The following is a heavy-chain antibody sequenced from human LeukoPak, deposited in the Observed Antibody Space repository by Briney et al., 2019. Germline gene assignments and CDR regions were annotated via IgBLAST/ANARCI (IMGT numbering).Heavy chain of an antibody. V-gene: IGHV3-30*02. J-gene: IGHJ6*03. Sequence: PGGSLRLSCAASGFDFGAYGVNWVRQAPGKGLEWVAFVRYDGTDKYYSDSVRGRFTISRDNSKSTLHLQMNSLSGEATAVYYCVGDPSGGYMDVWGKGTTVTVSS. D-gene: IGHD3-10*01. CDR2: VRYDGTDK. CDR1: GFDFGAYG. CDR3: VGDPSGGYMDV.